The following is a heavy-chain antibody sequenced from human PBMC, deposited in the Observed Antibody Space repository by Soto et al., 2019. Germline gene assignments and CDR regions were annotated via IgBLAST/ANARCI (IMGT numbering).Heavy chain of an antibody. CDR2: ISGSGGST. Sequence: GGSLRLSCAASGFTFSTYAMSWVRQAPGQGLEWVSGISGSGGSTYYADSVKGRFTISRDNFKNTLYLQMNSLRAEDTAVYYCAKGWYSSGLQDYWGQGTLVTVSS. CDR1: GFTFSTYA. V-gene: IGHV3-23*01. CDR3: AKGWYSSGLQDY. J-gene: IGHJ4*02. D-gene: IGHD6-19*01.